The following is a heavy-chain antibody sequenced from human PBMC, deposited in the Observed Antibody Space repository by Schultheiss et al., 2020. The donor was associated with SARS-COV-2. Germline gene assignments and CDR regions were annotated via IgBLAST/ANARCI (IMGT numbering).Heavy chain of an antibody. CDR3: ARERHDYGDYSPFDY. V-gene: IGHV3-48*01. Sequence: GGSLRLSCAASGFTFSSYSMNWVRQAPGKGLEWVSYISSSSSTIYYADSVKGRFTISRDNSKNTLYLQMNSLRAEDTAVYYCARERHDYGDYSPFDYWGQGTLVTVSS. J-gene: IGHJ4*02. D-gene: IGHD4-17*01. CDR2: ISSSSSTI. CDR1: GFTFSSYS.